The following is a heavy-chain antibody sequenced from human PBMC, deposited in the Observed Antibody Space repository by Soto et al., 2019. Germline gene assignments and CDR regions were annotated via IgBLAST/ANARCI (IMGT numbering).Heavy chain of an antibody. CDR2: ISGSGDIR. CDR3: ARRYYSASGPLYP. V-gene: IGHV3-23*01. CDR1: GFTFSSYS. D-gene: IGHD3-10*01. J-gene: IGHJ5*02. Sequence: GGSLRLSCAASGFTFSSYSMTWVRQAPGKGLEWVSVISGSGDIRYYADSVRGRFTVSRDNSKNTLSLQMNSLRAEDTAVYYYARRYYSASGPLYPWGQGTLVTVSS.